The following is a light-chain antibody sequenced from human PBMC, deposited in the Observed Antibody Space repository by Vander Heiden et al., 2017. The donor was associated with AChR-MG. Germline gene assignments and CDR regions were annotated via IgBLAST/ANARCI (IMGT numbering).Light chain of an antibody. V-gene: IGLV2-14*03. J-gene: IGLJ2*01. CDR3: ASYSNSGSPFVL. CDR1: ITHLYDYKL. CDR2: DVS. Sequence: HSALTQPAPVSGSPGQSITISCTGSITHLYDYKLVSWYQHPPRRAPKLIIYDVSKRPSGVSSRFSGSKSGNAASLTISGVQADDEAEYYCASYSNSGSPFVLFGGGTKLTVL.